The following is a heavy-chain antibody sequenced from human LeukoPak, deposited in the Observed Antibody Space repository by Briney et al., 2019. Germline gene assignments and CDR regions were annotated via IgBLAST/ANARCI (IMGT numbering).Heavy chain of an antibody. CDR1: GFTFSSYW. J-gene: IGHJ4*02. CDR3: ARDQGSFDY. CDR2: IHSDGIGT. Sequence: EGSLRLSCAASGFTFSSYWMHWVRQAPGKGLVWVSRIHSDGIGTSYADSVRGRFTISRDNAKNTVYLQMNSLRAEDTAVYYCARDQGSFDYWGQGTLVTVSS. V-gene: IGHV3-74*01.